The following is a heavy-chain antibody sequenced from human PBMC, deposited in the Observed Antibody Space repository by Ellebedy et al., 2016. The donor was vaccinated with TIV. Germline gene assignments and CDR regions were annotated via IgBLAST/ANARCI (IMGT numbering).Heavy chain of an antibody. CDR2: IYFSGSS. CDR1: GVSISGFH. CDR3: VRWVGHFDF. D-gene: IGHD1-26*01. J-gene: IGHJ4*02. V-gene: IGHV4-59*01. Sequence: MPSETLSLTCTVSGVSISGFHWTWIRQPPGKGLEWIGYIYFSGSSNYNPSLKRRVTMSVATSKNQFSLKLSSVTAADTAVYYCVRWVGHFDFWGQGTLVTVSS.